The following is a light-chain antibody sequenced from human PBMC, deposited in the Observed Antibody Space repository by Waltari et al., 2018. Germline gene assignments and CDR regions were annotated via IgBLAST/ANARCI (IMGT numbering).Light chain of an antibody. CDR1: STDIGAHDF. V-gene: IGLV2-14*03. J-gene: IGLJ1*01. CDR2: DVS. CDR3: SSYTRGRTYV. Sequence: QSALPQPASVSGSPGQSIAISCSGSSTDIGAHDFVSWYQQHPGKAPKLIIFDVSSRPSGISYRFSGSKFGNTASPTISGLQAEDEADYFCSSYTRGRTYVFGSGTKVTVL.